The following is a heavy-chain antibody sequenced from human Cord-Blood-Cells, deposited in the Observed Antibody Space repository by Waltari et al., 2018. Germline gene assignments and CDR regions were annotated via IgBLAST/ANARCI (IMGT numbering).Heavy chain of an antibody. CDR1: GGSFSGYY. D-gene: IGHD7-27*01. J-gene: IGHJ3*02. V-gene: IGHV4-34*01. CDR3: ARERESGTGDDAFDI. CDR2: INHSGST. Sequence: QVQLQQWGAGLLKPSETLSLTCAVYGGSFSGYYWRWTRQPPGKGLEWIGEINHSGSTNYNPSLKSRVTISVDTSKNQFSLKLSSVTAADTAVYYCARERESGTGDDAFDIWGQGTMVTVSS.